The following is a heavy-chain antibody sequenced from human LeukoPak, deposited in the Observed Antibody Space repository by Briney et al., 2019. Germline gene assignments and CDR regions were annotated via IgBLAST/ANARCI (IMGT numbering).Heavy chain of an antibody. Sequence: GESLKISCKASGYSFTSYWIGWVRQMPGKGLEWLGIIFPADSDTKYSPSSQGQVTISADRSISTTYLQWSSLKASDTAIYYCARPTPGSPIDYWGQGTLVTVSS. CDR3: ARPTPGSPIDY. J-gene: IGHJ4*02. D-gene: IGHD3-10*01. CDR2: IFPADSDT. V-gene: IGHV5-51*01. CDR1: GYSFTSYW.